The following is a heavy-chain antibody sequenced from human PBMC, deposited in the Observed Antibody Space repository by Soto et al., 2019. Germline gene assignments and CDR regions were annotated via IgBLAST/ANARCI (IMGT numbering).Heavy chain of an antibody. J-gene: IGHJ4*02. V-gene: IGHV3-9*01. CDR1: GFTFDDDA. D-gene: IGHD3-10*01. CDR2: ISWNSGSI. Sequence: DVQLVESVGGLVQPGRSLRLSCAASGFTFDDDAMHWVRQAPGKVLEWVSGISWNSGSIGYADSVKGRFTISRDNAKNSLYLQMNSLRAEDTALYYCAKDITMNVGELLAPDYWGQGTMVTVSS. CDR3: AKDITMNVGELLAPDY.